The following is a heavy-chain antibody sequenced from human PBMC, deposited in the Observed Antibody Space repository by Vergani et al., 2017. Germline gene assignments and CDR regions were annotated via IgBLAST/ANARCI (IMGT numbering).Heavy chain of an antibody. CDR3: ARAIMITFGGVIVMDY. D-gene: IGHD3-16*02. J-gene: IGHJ4*02. CDR1: GGSFSGYY. V-gene: IGHV4-34*01. CDR2: INHSGST. Sequence: QVQLQQWGAGLLKPSETLSLTCAVYGGSFSGYYWSWIRQPPGKGLEWIGEINHSGSTNYNPSRKSRVTISVDTSKNQFSLKLSSVTAADTAVYYCARAIMITFGGVIVMDYWGQGTLVTVSS.